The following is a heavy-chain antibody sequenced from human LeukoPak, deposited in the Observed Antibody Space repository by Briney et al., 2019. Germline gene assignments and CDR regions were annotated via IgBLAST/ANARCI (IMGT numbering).Heavy chain of an antibody. CDR2: INHSGST. CDR1: GGSFSGYY. CDR3: ARGRVGATKPYDY. V-gene: IGHV4-34*01. Sequence: PSETLSLTCAVYGGSFSGYYWSWIRQPPGKGLEWIGEINHSGSTDYNPSLKSRVTISVDTSKNQFSLKLSSVTAADTAVYYCARGRVGATKPYDYWGQGTLVTVSS. J-gene: IGHJ4*02. D-gene: IGHD1-26*01.